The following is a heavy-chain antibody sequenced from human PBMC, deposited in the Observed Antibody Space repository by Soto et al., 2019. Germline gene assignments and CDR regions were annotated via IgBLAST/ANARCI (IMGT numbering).Heavy chain of an antibody. CDR1: GGSIRNYY. J-gene: IGHJ6*02. D-gene: IGHD3-9*01. Sequence: SETLSLTCTVSGGSIRNYYWSWIRQPPGKGLEWIGYVYSSGSTHYNPSLQSRVTISADTSKNQVSLKVNSVTAADTAVYYCAILGHYYDILTGYYLYGMDVWGQGTTVTVSS. CDR3: AILGHYYDILTGYYLYGMDV. CDR2: VYSSGST. V-gene: IGHV4-59*01.